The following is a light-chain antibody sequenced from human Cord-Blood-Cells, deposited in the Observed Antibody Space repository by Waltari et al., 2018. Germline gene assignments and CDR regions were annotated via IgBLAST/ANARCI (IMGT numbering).Light chain of an antibody. J-gene: IGKJ4*01. V-gene: IGKV3-11*01. CDR1: QSVSSY. CDR3: QQRSNWPPLT. Sequence: EIVLTQSPATLSLSPGERATLSCRASQSVSSYLAWYQQKPGQAPRLLTYDATNRATGIPARFSGSGSGTDFTLTISSLEPEDFAVYYCQQRSNWPPLTFGGGTKVEIK. CDR2: DAT.